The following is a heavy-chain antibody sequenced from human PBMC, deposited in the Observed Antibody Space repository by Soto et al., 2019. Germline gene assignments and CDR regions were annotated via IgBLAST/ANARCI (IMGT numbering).Heavy chain of an antibody. V-gene: IGHV3-21*01. CDR1: GFTFSSYS. CDR2: ISSSSIYI. Sequence: GGSLRLSCAASGFTFSSYSMNWVRQAPWKGLEWVSSISSSSIYIYYAASVKGRFTISRDNAKNSRYLQMNSLRAEDTAVYYCERESRYYYDSSGYYHDVFDILGQGTMVTFSS. D-gene: IGHD3-22*01. J-gene: IGHJ3*02. CDR3: ERESRYYYDSSGYYHDVFDI.